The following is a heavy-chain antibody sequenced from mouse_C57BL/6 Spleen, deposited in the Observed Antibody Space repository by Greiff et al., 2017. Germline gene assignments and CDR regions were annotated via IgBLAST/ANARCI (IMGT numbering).Heavy chain of an antibody. CDR1: GYTFTSYW. Sequence: QVQLQQPGAELVKPGASVKLSCKASGYTFTSYWMHWVKQRPGQGLEWIGMIHPNSGSTNYNEKFKSKATLTVDKSSSTAYMQLSSLTSEDSAVYYCARSPIYDYGSSLDYWGQGTTLTVSS. D-gene: IGHD1-1*01. V-gene: IGHV1-64*01. CDR2: IHPNSGST. CDR3: ARSPIYDYGSSLDY. J-gene: IGHJ2*01.